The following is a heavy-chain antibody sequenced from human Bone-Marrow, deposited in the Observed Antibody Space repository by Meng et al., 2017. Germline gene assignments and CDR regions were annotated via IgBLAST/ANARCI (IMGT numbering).Heavy chain of an antibody. CDR2: INPNSGGT. Sequence: ASVKVSCKASGYTFTGYYMHWVRQAPGQGLEWMGRINPNSGGTNYAQKFQGRVTMTRDTSISTAYMELSSLRSEDTAVYYCARDQESGEVTMVRGVTFDYWGQGTLVTVSS. V-gene: IGHV1-2*06. CDR3: ARDQESGEVTMVRGVTFDY. D-gene: IGHD3-10*01. J-gene: IGHJ4*02. CDR1: GYTFTGYY.